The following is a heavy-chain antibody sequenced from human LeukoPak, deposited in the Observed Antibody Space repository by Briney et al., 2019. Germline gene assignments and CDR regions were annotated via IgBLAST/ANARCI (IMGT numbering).Heavy chain of an antibody. CDR3: ARHQEHDFWSGYYYYYYMDV. D-gene: IGHD3-3*01. J-gene: IGHJ6*03. CDR1: GGSFSGYY. CDR2: INHSGST. V-gene: IGHV4-34*01. Sequence: SETLSLTCAVYGGSFSGYYWSWIRQPPGKGLEWIGEINHSGSTNYNPSLKSRVTISVDTSKNQFSLKLSSVTAADTAVYYCARHQEHDFWSGYYYYYYMDVWGKGTTVTVSS.